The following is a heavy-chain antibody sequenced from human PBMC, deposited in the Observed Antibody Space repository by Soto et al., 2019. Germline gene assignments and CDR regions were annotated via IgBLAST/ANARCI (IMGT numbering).Heavy chain of an antibody. V-gene: IGHV4-4*07. J-gene: IGHJ4*02. CDR1: GGSVNNYY. D-gene: IGHD4-4*01. CDR3: AREVRPQYYFDY. Sequence: SETLSLTCTVSGGSVNNYYWTWIRQPAGKGLEWIGRIYSSGSTNYSPSLKSRVTMSVDTSKNQFSLKVTSVTAADTAVYYCAREVRPQYYFDYWGQGTLVTVS. CDR2: IYSSGST.